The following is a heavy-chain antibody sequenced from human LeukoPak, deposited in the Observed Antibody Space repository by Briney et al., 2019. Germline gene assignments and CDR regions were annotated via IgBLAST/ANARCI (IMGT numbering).Heavy chain of an antibody. CDR2: MNPNSGNT. Sequence: ASVKLSCKASGHTFTSYDINWVRQATGQGLEWMGWMNPNSGNTGYAQKFQGRVTMTRNTSISTAYMELSSLRSEDTAVYYCARGRYSGRNWFDPWGQGTLVTVSS. J-gene: IGHJ5*02. CDR1: GHTFTSYD. CDR3: ARGRYSGRNWFDP. D-gene: IGHD1-26*01. V-gene: IGHV1-8*01.